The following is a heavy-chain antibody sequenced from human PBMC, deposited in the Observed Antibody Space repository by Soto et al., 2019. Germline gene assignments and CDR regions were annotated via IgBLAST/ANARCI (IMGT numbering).Heavy chain of an antibody. CDR2: IYYSGST. V-gene: IGHV4-30-4*08. D-gene: IGHD3-3*01. J-gene: IGHJ6*02. CDR3: ARDGRRWSGYYSYYYYGMDV. CDR1: GCYISRSSYY. Sequence: LSLTCTVSGCYISRSSYYWGWIRQPPGKGLEWIGYIYYSGSTYYNPSLKSRVTISVDTSKNQFSLKLSSVTAADTAVYYCARDGRRWSGYYSYYYYGMDVWGQGTTVTAP.